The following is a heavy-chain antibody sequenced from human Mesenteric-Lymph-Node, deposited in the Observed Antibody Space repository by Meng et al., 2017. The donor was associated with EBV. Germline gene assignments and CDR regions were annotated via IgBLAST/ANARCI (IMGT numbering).Heavy chain of an antibody. J-gene: IGHJ4*02. CDR2: ISHSEST. D-gene: IGHD6-19*01. CDR3: AASSGWWRLDY. Sequence: HGLLQGAGQALGNPCGTLSLSCAVSGVSGSSGHWGSGVRQPPGKGLEWIGEISHSESTTYNPSLKSRVTISLDKSENQFSLRLTSVTAADTAMYYCAASSGWWRLDYWGQGILVTVSS. CDR1: GVSGSSGHW. V-gene: IGHV4-4*02.